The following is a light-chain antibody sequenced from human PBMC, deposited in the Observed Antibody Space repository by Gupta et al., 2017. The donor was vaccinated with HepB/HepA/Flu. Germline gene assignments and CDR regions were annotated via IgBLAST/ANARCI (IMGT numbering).Light chain of an antibody. V-gene: IGKV3-20*01. Sequence: SSTGERAILSCRASQSVSSSYLAWYQQKPGQAPRLLIYGASSRATGIPDRFSGSGSGTDFTLTISRLEPEDFAVYYCQQYARSLCSFGQGTKLEIK. CDR1: QSVSSSY. CDR3: QQYARSLCS. CDR2: GAS. J-gene: IGKJ2*04.